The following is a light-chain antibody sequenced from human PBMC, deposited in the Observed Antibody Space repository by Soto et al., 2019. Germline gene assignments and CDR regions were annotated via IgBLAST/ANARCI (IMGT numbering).Light chain of an antibody. J-gene: IGLJ1*01. Sequence: SYELTQPPSVSVSPGQTASITCSGDKLGDKYACWYQQKPGQSPVLVIYQDSKLPSVIPERFSGSNSGNTATLTISGTQAMDEADYYCQAWDSSTGVFGTGTKVTVL. V-gene: IGLV3-1*01. CDR1: KLGDKY. CDR2: QDS. CDR3: QAWDSSTGV.